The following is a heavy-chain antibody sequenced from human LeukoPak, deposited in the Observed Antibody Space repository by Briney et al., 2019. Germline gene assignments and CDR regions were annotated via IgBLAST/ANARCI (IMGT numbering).Heavy chain of an antibody. Sequence: PGGSLRLSCVASGFTVRSNYMTWVRQAPGIGLEWVAVIYNDGPTYYADSVKGRFTMSRHNSQNTLFLQMNSRRPEDTALYYCARTPLHPAISHFDCWGQGEPVTVSS. CDR2: IYNDGPT. CDR3: ARTPLHPAISHFDC. V-gene: IGHV3-53*04. D-gene: IGHD2-15*01. CDR1: GFTVRSNY. J-gene: IGHJ4*02.